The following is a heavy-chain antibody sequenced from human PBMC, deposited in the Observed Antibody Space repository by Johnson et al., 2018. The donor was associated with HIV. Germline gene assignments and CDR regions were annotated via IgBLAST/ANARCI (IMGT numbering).Heavy chain of an antibody. V-gene: IGHV3-30*03. CDR1: GFTFSGYG. CDR3: ARPNQLLFYPDAFDF. D-gene: IGHD2-2*01. CDR2: ISYDGSNK. Sequence: QVQLVESGGGLVQPGRSLRLSCAASGFTFSGYGMHWVRQAPGKGLEWVAVISYDGSNKYYADSVKGRFTISRDNSKNTLYLQMNSLRAEDTAVYYCARPNQLLFYPDAFDFWGQGTMVTVSS. J-gene: IGHJ3*01.